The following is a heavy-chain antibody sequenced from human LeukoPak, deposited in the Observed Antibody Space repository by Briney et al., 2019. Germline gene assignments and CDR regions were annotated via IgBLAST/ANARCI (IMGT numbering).Heavy chain of an antibody. J-gene: IGHJ4*02. D-gene: IGHD4-17*01. Sequence: ASVKVSCKASGYTFTSYGISWVRQAPGQGLEWMGWISAYNGNTNYAQKLQGRVTMTTDTSTSTAYMELRSLRSDDTAVYYCASPRRTRYGDYGEFDYWGQGTLVTVSS. CDR1: GYTFTSYG. V-gene: IGHV1-18*01. CDR2: ISAYNGNT. CDR3: ASPRRTRYGDYGEFDY.